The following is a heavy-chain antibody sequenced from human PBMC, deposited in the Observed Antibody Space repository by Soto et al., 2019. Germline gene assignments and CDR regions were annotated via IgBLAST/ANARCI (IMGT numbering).Heavy chain of an antibody. CDR3: AKRVFYGSGILNKYGMYV. Sequence: EVHLLESGGGLVQPGGSLRLSCAASGFTFSNYAMTWVRQAPGKGLEWVSVISGTGGGTNNADSAKGRFTISRDNSKTTLYLQRNCLGAEDTAVYYCAKRVFYGSGILNKYGMYVWGQGTAVTVSS. CDR1: GFTFSNYA. CDR2: ISGTGGGT. J-gene: IGHJ6*02. D-gene: IGHD3-10*01. V-gene: IGHV3-23*01.